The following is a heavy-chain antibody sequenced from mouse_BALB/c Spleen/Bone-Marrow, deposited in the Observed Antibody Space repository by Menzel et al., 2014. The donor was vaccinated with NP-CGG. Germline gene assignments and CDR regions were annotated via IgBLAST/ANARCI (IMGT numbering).Heavy chain of an antibody. D-gene: IGHD2-3*01. CDR3: ARRGLYDGSAWFAY. V-gene: IGHV5-6*02. Sequence: EVMLAESGGDLVKPGGSLKLSCAASGFTFSSYGMSWVRQTPDKRLEWVATINSGGSYTYYSDSVKGRFTISRDNAKNTLYLQMSSLKSEDTAMYYCARRGLYDGSAWFAYWGQGTLVTVSA. J-gene: IGHJ3*01. CDR1: GFTFSSYG. CDR2: INSGGSYT.